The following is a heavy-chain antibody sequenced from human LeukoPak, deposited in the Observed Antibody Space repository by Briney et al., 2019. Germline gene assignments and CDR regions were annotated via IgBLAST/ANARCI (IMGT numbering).Heavy chain of an antibody. CDR1: GGSISSSSYC. D-gene: IGHD1-26*01. CDR3: ARVGRWELLGAMDV. V-gene: IGHV4-61*09. CDR2: IHTSGST. J-gene: IGHJ6*04. Sequence: NPSQTLSLTCTVSGGSISSSSYCWSWIRQPAGKGLEWIGHIHTSGSTNYNPSLKSRVTMSVDTSKNQFSLKLSSVTAADTAVYYCARVGRWELLGAMDVWGKGTTVTISS.